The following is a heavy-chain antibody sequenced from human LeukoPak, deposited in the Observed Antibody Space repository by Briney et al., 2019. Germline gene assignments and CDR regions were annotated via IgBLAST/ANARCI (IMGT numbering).Heavy chain of an antibody. D-gene: IGHD6-19*01. V-gene: IGHV3-21*01. CDR3: ARDLAVAGTVFDY. J-gene: IGHJ4*02. CDR2: ISSSSSYI. CDR1: GFTFSSYS. Sequence: GGSLRLSCAASGFTFSSYSMNWVRQAPGKGLEWVSSISSSSSYIYYADSVKGRFTISRDNAKNSLYLQMNSLRAEDTAVYYCARDLAVAGTVFDYWGQGTLVTVSS.